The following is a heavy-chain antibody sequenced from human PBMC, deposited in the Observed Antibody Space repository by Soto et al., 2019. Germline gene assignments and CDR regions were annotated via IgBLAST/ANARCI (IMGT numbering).Heavy chain of an antibody. CDR3: ASVYDSSGPSYYYGMDV. D-gene: IGHD3-22*01. V-gene: IGHV5-10-1*01. CDR1: GYSFTSYW. J-gene: IGHJ6*02. CDR2: IDPSDSYT. Sequence: GESLKISCKVSGYSFTSYWISWVRQMPGKGLEWMGRIDPSDSYTNYSPSFQGHVTISADKSISTAYLQWSSLKASDTAMYYCASVYDSSGPSYYYGMDVWGQGTTVTVSS.